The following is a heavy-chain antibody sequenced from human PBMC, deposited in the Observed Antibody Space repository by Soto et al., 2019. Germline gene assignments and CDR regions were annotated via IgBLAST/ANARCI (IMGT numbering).Heavy chain of an antibody. Sequence: SETLSLTCTVSGGSISSNYWSWIRQPPGKGLEWIGCIYYSGNTNYNPSLKSRVTISVDTSKNQFSLKLNSVTAADTAVYYCARDRGGTYYSDYWGQGTLVTAPQ. J-gene: IGHJ4*02. CDR2: IYYSGNT. CDR1: GGSISSNY. CDR3: ARDRGGTYYSDY. V-gene: IGHV4-59*01. D-gene: IGHD2-15*01.